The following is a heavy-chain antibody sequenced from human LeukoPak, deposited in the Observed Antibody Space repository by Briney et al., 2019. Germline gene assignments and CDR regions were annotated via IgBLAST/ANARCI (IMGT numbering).Heavy chain of an antibody. CDR3: AGTASGPLYYYYMDV. CDR1: GGTFSSYA. Sequence: SVKVSCKASGGTFSSYAISWVRQAPGQGLEWMGGIIPIFGTANYAQKFQGRVTNTTDESTSTAYMELSSLRSEDTAVYYCAGTASGPLYYYYMDVWGKGTTVTVSS. J-gene: IGHJ6*03. V-gene: IGHV1-69*05. CDR2: IIPIFGTA. D-gene: IGHD3-10*01.